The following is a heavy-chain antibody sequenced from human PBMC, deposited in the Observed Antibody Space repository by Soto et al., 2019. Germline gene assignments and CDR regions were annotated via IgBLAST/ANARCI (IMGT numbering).Heavy chain of an antibody. V-gene: IGHV1-18*01. CDR2: ISAYNGNT. D-gene: IGHD3-10*01. CDR3: ARVFNWLVEPPEASDAFDI. Sequence: ASVKVSCKASGYTFTSYGISWVRQAPGQGLEWMGWISAYNGNTNYAQKLQGRVTMTTDTSTSTAYMELRSLRSDDTAVYYCARVFNWLVEPPEASDAFDIWGQGTMVTVSS. CDR1: GYTFTSYG. J-gene: IGHJ3*02.